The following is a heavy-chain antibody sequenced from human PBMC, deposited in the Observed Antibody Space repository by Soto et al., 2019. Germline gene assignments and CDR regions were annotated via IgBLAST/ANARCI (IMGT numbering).Heavy chain of an antibody. Sequence: GPLRLSGTVSGFAFNNYGINGVRQAPGKGLEWVSSISKSDYTYYSDSVKGRFAISRDNAKSSVSLQMNTLRVEDTAVYYCAREDSIIIPAVSDCWGQGTLVT. CDR1: GFAFNNYG. D-gene: IGHD2-2*01. V-gene: IGHV3-21*01. CDR3: AREDSIIIPAVSDC. CDR2: ISKSDYT. J-gene: IGHJ4*02.